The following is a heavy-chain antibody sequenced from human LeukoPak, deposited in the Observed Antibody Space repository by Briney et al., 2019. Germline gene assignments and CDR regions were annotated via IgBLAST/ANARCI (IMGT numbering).Heavy chain of an antibody. D-gene: IGHD3-3*01. CDR3: ARSERVVIPPYYYYYGMDV. CDR2: IYHSGST. Sequence: PSETLSLTCAVSGGSISSSNWWSWVRQPPGKGLEWIGEIYHSGSTNYNPSLKSRVTISVDKSKNQFSLKLSSVTAADTAVYYCARSERVVIPPYYYYYGMDVWGQGTTVTVSS. V-gene: IGHV4-4*02. CDR1: GGSISSSNW. J-gene: IGHJ6*02.